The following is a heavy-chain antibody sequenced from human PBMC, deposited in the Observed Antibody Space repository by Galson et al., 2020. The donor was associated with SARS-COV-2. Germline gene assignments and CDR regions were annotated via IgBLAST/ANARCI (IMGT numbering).Heavy chain of an antibody. CDR2: IHPNTGGT. CDR3: ARETEMATFNYFDY. CDR1: GYTFTASY. J-gene: IGHJ4*02. D-gene: IGHD5-12*01. V-gene: IGHV1-2*04. Sequence: DSVKVSCQPSGYTFTASYIHWVRQAPGQGLEWMGWIHPNTGGTNYAQKFQGWVTMTRDTSISTAYMALSRLKSDDTAVYYCARETEMATFNYFDYWGQGTLVTVSS.